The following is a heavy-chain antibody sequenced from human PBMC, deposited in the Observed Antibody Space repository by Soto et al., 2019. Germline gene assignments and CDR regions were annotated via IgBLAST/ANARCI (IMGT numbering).Heavy chain of an antibody. V-gene: IGHV4-34*01. J-gene: IGHJ3*02. Sequence: SETLSLTCAVYGGSFSGYYWSWIRQPPGKGLEWIGEINHSGSTNYNPSLKSRVTISVDTSKNQFSLKLSSVTAADTAVYYCARGITMVRGVIISDAFDIWGQGTMVTVSS. CDR1: GGSFSGYY. CDR2: INHSGST. CDR3: ARGITMVRGVIISDAFDI. D-gene: IGHD3-10*01.